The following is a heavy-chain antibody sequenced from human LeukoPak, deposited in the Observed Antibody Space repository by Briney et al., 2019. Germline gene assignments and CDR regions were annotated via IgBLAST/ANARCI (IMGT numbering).Heavy chain of an antibody. CDR3: ARGVFRDGDYGGY. V-gene: IGHV3-74*01. CDR1: GFTFSSYY. CDR2: MNSDGSST. J-gene: IGHJ4*02. D-gene: IGHD4-17*01. Sequence: PGGSLRLSCAASGFTFSSYYMHWVRQAPGKGLVWVSRMNSDGSSTSYADSVKGRFTISRDNAKNTLYLQMNSLRAEDTAVYYCARGVFRDGDYGGYWGQGTLVTVSS.